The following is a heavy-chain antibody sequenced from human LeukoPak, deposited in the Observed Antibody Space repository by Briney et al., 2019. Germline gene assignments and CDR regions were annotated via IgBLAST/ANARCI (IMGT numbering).Heavy chain of an antibody. Sequence: GGSLRLSCAASGFTFSSYSMNWVRQAPGKGLEWVTSISSSSSYIYYADSVKGRFTISRDNSKNTLYLQMNSLRAEDTAVYYCAKDPDCTSGICYTFFDYWGQGTLVTVSS. CDR3: AKDPDCTSGICYTFFDY. V-gene: IGHV3-21*04. CDR2: ISSSSSYI. D-gene: IGHD2-8*01. CDR1: GFTFSSYS. J-gene: IGHJ4*02.